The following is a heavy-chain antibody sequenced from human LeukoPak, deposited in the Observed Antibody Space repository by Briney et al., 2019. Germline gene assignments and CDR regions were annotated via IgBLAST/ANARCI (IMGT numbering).Heavy chain of an antibody. CDR2: IKQDGSEK. Sequence: GGSLRLSCAASGFTFDDYWVNWVRQTPGEGLEWVAIIKQDGSEKFYVDSVKGRFIISRDNAKNSLTLQMNSVRDEDTGVYYCVTGRGDLWGQGTLVTVSS. CDR1: GFTFDDYW. V-gene: IGHV3-7*01. CDR3: VTGRGDL. J-gene: IGHJ5*02.